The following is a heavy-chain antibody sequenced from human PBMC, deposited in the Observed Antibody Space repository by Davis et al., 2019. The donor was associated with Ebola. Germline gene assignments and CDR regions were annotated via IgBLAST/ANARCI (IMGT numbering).Heavy chain of an antibody. Sequence: SVKVSCKTSGYTFINHFLYWVRQAPGQGLEWMGGIIPMFGPANYARKFQGRVTITADESTSTAYMELSSLRSEDTAVYYCARCGSGMEYYYMDVWGKGTTVTVS. CDR2: IIPMFGPA. CDR3: ARCGSGMEYYYMDV. V-gene: IGHV1-69*13. D-gene: IGHD3-10*01. CDR1: GYTFINHF. J-gene: IGHJ6*03.